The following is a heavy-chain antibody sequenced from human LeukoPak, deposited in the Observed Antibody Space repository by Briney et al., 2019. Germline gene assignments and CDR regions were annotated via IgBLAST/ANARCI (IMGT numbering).Heavy chain of an antibody. V-gene: IGHV3-7*01. Sequence: GGSLRLSCAASGFTFSSYWMSWVRQAPGKGLEWVANIKQDGSEKYYVGSVKGRFTVSRDNAKNSLYLQMTSLRVEDTAVYYCARDYYVDTTMVTANWGQGTLVTVSS. D-gene: IGHD5-18*01. CDR1: GFTFSSYW. J-gene: IGHJ4*02. CDR2: IKQDGSEK. CDR3: ARDYYVDTTMVTAN.